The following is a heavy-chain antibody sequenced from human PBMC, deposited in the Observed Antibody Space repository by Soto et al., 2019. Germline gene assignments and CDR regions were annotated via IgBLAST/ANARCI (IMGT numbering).Heavy chain of an antibody. V-gene: IGHV1-46*02. D-gene: IGHD2-21*02. CDR3: ARGGHIAVVTDSFDS. J-gene: IGHJ4*01. Sequence: ASVKVSCKSSGYPFNTYYLHWVRQVPGQGLEWMGMIHPSGGGSTYAQKILGRVTMTMDSSTSTVFMELTSLRSADTAVYYCARGGHIAVVTDSFDSWGQ. CDR1: GYPFNTYY. CDR2: IHPSGGGS.